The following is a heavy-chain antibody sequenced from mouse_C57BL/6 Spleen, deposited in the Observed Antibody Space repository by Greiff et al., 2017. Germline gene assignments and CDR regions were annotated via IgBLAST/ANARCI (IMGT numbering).Heavy chain of an antibody. Sequence: EVKLVESEGGLVQPGSSMKLSCTASGFTFSDYYMAWVRQVPEKGLEWVANINYDGSSTYYLDSLKSRFIISRDNAKNLLYLQMSSLKSEDTATYYCARSYYDYDRYFDVWGTGTTVTVSS. V-gene: IGHV5-16*01. CDR2: INYDGSST. CDR1: GFTFSDYY. CDR3: ARSYYDYDRYFDV. J-gene: IGHJ1*03. D-gene: IGHD2-4*01.